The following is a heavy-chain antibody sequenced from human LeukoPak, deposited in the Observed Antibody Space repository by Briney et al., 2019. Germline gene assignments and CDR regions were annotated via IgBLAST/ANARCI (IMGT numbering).Heavy chain of an antibody. Sequence: ASVKVSCKASGYTFTSYDINWVRQVTGQGLEWMGWMNPNSGDTGYAQKFQGRVNMTRNTSISTAYMELRSLRSDDTAVYYCAREGAYSSSSVGYYYYYYMDVWGKGTTVTVSS. CDR1: GYTFTSYD. J-gene: IGHJ6*03. V-gene: IGHV1-8*02. CDR2: MNPNSGDT. CDR3: AREGAYSSSSVGYYYYYYMDV. D-gene: IGHD6-6*01.